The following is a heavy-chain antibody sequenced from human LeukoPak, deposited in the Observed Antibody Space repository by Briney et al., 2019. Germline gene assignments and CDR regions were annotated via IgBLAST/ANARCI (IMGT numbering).Heavy chain of an antibody. CDR2: ISWNSVRI. D-gene: IGHD2-15*01. J-gene: IGHJ6*02. CDR3: AKDLRSGGAYYSGMDV. Sequence: GGSLRLSCVASGFTFDDYAMHWVRQAPGKGLEWVSGISWNSVRIDYADSAKGRFTISRDNAKNSLYLQMNSLRAEDTALYYCAKDLRSGGAYYSGMDVWGQGISVTVSS. V-gene: IGHV3-9*01. CDR1: GFTFDDYA.